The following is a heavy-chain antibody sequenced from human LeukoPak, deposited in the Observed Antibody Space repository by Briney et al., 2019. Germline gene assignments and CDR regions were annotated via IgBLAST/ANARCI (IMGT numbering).Heavy chain of an antibody. J-gene: IGHJ6*02. V-gene: IGHV1-2*02. CDR2: INPNSGGT. CDR3: ARDLCSGDSCYKYGMDV. D-gene: IGHD2-15*01. CDR1: GYTFTGYY. Sequence: ASVKVSCKASGYTFTGYYMHWVRQAPGQGLEWMGWINPNSGGTNYAQKFQGRVTMTRDTSISTAYMELSRLRSDDTAVYYCARDLCSGDSCYKYGMDVWGQGTTVTVSS.